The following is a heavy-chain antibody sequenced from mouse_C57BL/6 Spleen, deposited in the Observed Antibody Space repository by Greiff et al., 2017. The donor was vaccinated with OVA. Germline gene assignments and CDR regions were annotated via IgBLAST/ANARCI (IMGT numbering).Heavy chain of an antibody. Sequence: VKLMESGAELVKPGASVKISCKASGYAFSSYWMNWVKQRPGKGLEWIGQIYPGDGDTNYNGKFKGKATLTADKSSSTAYMQLSSLTSEDSAVYFCARGFYYGSSLDYWGQGTTLTVSS. CDR1: GYAFSSYW. J-gene: IGHJ2*01. V-gene: IGHV1-80*01. CDR3: ARGFYYGSSLDY. CDR2: IYPGDGDT. D-gene: IGHD1-1*01.